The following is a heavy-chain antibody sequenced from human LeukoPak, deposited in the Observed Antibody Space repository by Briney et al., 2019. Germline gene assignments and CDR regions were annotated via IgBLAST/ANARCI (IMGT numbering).Heavy chain of an antibody. Sequence: GGSLRLSCAASGFTVSSNFMTWVRQAPGKGLEWVSFIYGGDTTSYADSVKGRFTISRDNSKNALYLQMNSLRAEDTAVYYCAREDSGDYEGRFDYWGQGTLVTVSS. D-gene: IGHD4-17*01. CDR2: IYGGDTT. J-gene: IGHJ4*02. CDR1: GFTVSSNF. V-gene: IGHV3-66*02. CDR3: AREDSGDYEGRFDY.